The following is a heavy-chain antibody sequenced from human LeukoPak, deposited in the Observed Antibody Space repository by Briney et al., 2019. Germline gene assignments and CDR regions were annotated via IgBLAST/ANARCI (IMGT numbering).Heavy chain of an antibody. J-gene: IGHJ6*02. D-gene: IGHD1-26*01. CDR1: GGTFSSYA. Sequence: GASVKVSCKGSGGTFSSYAISWVRQAPGQGLEWMGGIIPIFGTANYAQKFQGRVTITADESTSTAYMELSSLRSEDTAVYYCARAVGAQGYYYYGMDVWGQGTTVTVSS. V-gene: IGHV1-69*13. CDR2: IIPIFGTA. CDR3: ARAVGAQGYYYYGMDV.